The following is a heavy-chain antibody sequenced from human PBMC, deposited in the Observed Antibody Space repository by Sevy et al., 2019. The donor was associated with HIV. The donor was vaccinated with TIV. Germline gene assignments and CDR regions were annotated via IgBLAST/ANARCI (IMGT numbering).Heavy chain of an antibody. Sequence: ASVKVSCKTFGYTFSNHYIHWVRQAPGQGLEWMGVINPSGGSTNYAHRFQGRVTMTRDPSTSTFYMDLSSLRSEDTAVYYCARDRYASGDFDYWGQGTLVTVSS. CDR1: GYTFSNHY. CDR2: INPSGGST. J-gene: IGHJ4*02. V-gene: IGHV1-46*01. CDR3: ARDRYASGDFDY. D-gene: IGHD6-19*01.